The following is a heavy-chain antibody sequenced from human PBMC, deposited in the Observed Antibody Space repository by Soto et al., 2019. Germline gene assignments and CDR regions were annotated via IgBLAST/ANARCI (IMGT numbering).Heavy chain of an antibody. CDR2: INAGNGNT. D-gene: IGHD3-10*01. CDR3: ARSGDGNWFDP. J-gene: IGHJ5*02. Sequence: ASVKVSCKASGYTFTSYAMHWVRQAPGQRLEWMGWINAGNGNTKYSQKFQGRVTITRDTSASTAYMELGSLRSDDTAIYYCARSGDGNWFDPWGQGTLVTVSS. CDR1: GYTFTSYA. V-gene: IGHV1-3*01.